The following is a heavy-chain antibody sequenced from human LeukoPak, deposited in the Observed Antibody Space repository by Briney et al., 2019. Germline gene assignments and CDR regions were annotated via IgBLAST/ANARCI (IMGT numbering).Heavy chain of an antibody. D-gene: IGHD3-22*01. J-gene: IGHJ4*02. CDR1: GFTLSSYS. Sequence: GVSLRLSCAASGFTLSSYSMNWVRQAPAKGLEWVSSISSSSSYIYYADSVKGRFAISRDNAKNSLYLQMNSLRAEDTAVYYCARGNDSSGTDYWGQGTLVTVSS. V-gene: IGHV3-21*01. CDR3: ARGNDSSGTDY. CDR2: ISSSSSYI.